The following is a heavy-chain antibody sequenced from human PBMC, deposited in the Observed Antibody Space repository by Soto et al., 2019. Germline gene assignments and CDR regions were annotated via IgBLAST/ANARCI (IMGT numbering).Heavy chain of an antibody. V-gene: IGHV1-46*01. CDR2: INSGGGNT. D-gene: IGHD2-21*02. CDR1: GYTFTGYY. J-gene: IGHJ4*02. CDR3: AGGNCAGDCYFDY. Sequence: QVQLVQSGTEVKKPGASVKISCKASGYTFTGYYIYWVRQAPGQGLEFMGAINSGGGNTDYAQKFQGRVTVTRHTSTSTVYMELTSLRFDDTAVYYCAGGNCAGDCYFDYWGQGTLVTVSS.